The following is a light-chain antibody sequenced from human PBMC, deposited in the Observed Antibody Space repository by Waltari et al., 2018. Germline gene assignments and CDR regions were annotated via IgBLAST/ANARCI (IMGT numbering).Light chain of an antibody. Sequence: DIVMTQSPDSLAVSLGERATINCKSSQTVLYSSNNKNYLAWYQQKPGQPPKLVIYGASTREAVVPDRFSASGSGTDFNFTISSLQAEDVAVYYCQQYYTSPYTFAQGTKLEI. J-gene: IGKJ2*01. CDR2: GAS. V-gene: IGKV4-1*01. CDR3: QQYYTSPYT. CDR1: QTVLYSSNNKNY.